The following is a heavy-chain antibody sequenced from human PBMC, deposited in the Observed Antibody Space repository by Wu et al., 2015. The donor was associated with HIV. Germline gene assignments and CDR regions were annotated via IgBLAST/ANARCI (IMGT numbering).Heavy chain of an antibody. CDR1: GYSISSGYY. D-gene: IGHD6-13*01. Sequence: QVQLQESGPGLVEPSETLSLTCAVSGYSISSGYYWGWIRQPPGKGLEWIGSIYHSGSTYYNPSLKSRVTISVDTSKNQFSLKLSSVTAADTAVYYCARRGYSSSWYPGGWFDPWGQGTLVTVSS. V-gene: IGHV4-38-2*01. J-gene: IGHJ5*02. CDR3: ARRGYSSSWYPGGWFDP. CDR2: IYHSGST.